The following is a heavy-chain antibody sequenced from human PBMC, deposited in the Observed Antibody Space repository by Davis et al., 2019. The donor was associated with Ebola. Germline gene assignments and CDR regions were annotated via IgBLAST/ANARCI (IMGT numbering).Heavy chain of an antibody. CDR1: GYTFTSYY. V-gene: IGHV1-18*04. D-gene: IGHD3-22*01. CDR2: ISAYNGNT. CDR3: ARAADYYDSSGYPYYFDY. Sequence: AASVKVSCKASGYTFTSYYMHWVRQAPGQGLEWMGWISAYNGNTNYAQKLQGRVTMTTDTSTSTAYMELRSLRSDDTAVYYCARAADYYDSSGYPYYFDYWGQGTLVTVSS. J-gene: IGHJ4*02.